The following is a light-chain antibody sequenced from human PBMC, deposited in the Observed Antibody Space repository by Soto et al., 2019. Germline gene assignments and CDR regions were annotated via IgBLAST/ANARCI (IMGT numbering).Light chain of an antibody. CDR3: QQYGTSPRWT. V-gene: IGKV3-20*01. CDR2: GAS. Sequence: EIVMTQSPATVSLSPGERATLSCRASQSISTNLAWYQQKPGQAPRLLIYGASTRANGVPDRFSGSGSGTDFTLTISRLDPADFAVYYCQQYGTSPRWTFGQGTKVDIK. CDR1: QSISTN. J-gene: IGKJ1*01.